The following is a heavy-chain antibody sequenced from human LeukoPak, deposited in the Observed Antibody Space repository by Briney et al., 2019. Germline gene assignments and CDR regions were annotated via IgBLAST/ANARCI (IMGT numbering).Heavy chain of an antibody. Sequence: PSETLSLTCTVSGGSISSYYWSWIRQPPGKGLEWIGYIYYSGSTNYNPSLKSRVTISVDTSRNQFSLKLSSVTAADTAVYYCARGSWELRVGFDYWGQGTLVTVSS. D-gene: IGHD1-26*01. V-gene: IGHV4-59*01. CDR3: ARGSWELRVGFDY. CDR1: GGSISSYY. J-gene: IGHJ4*02. CDR2: IYYSGST.